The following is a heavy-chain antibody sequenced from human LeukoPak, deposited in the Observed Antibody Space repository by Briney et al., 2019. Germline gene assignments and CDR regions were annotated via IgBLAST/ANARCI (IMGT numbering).Heavy chain of an antibody. CDR3: ARDRRGYSGYDSAGMDV. Sequence: PGGSLRLSCAASGFTFSSYAMHWVRQAPGKGLEWVAVISYDGSNKYYADSVKGRFTISRDNSKNTLYLQMNSLKAEGTAVYCCARDRRGYSGYDSAGMDVWGKGTTVTVSS. V-gene: IGHV3-30*04. CDR1: GFTFSSYA. CDR2: ISYDGSNK. D-gene: IGHD5-12*01. J-gene: IGHJ6*04.